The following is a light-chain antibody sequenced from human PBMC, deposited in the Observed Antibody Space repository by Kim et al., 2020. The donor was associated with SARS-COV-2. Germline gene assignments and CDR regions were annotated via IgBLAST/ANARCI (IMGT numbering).Light chain of an antibody. Sequence: APGTAARSTCGGNNIGSKSVHWYQQKPGQAPVLVIYYDSDRPSGIPERFSGSNSGNTATLTISRVEAGDEADYYCQVWDSSSDHWVFGGGTQLTVL. CDR2: YDS. CDR1: NIGSKS. CDR3: QVWDSSSDHWV. V-gene: IGLV3-21*04. J-gene: IGLJ3*02.